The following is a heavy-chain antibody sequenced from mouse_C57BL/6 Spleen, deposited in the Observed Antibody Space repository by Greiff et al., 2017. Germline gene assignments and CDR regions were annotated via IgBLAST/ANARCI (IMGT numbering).Heavy chain of an antibody. CDR2: INPGSGGT. Sequence: QVQLQQSGAELVRPGTSVRVSCKASGYAFTNYLIAWVKQRPGQCLEWIGVINPGSGGTNYNEKFKGKATLTADKSSSTAYMKLGSLTSEDSAVYFCARRTGAYYLDYWGQGTTLTVSS. CDR1: GYAFTNYL. J-gene: IGHJ2*01. V-gene: IGHV1-54*01. D-gene: IGHD4-1*01. CDR3: ARRTGAYYLDY.